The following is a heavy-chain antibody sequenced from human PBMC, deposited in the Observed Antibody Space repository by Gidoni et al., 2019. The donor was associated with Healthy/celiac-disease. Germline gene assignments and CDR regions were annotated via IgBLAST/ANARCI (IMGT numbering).Heavy chain of an antibody. CDR1: GGPFISYA. Sequence: QVQLVPSGSEVKKPGSSVNVSCKASGGPFISYAISWVRQAPGQGLEWMGGIIPICGTANYAQKFQGRVTITADKSTSTAYMELSSLRSEDTAVYYCARGGGPVGYYYYGMDVWGQGTTVTVSS. CDR2: IIPICGTA. V-gene: IGHV1-69*06. CDR3: ARGGGPVGYYYYGMDV. J-gene: IGHJ6*02.